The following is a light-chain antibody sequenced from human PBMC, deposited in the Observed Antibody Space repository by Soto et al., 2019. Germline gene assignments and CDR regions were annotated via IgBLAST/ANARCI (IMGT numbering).Light chain of an antibody. CDR1: KGIRND. V-gene: IGKV1-17*01. CDR3: QEGQSCRIT. Sequence: DVQXTQLSVALPARLGYRVSSTCRASKGIRNDLGWYKKKKRKEXKXXXYFESSLKSGVHSRLRGSGFGNDFTIKISSMQPEDFEPYFCQEGQSCRITFGEGTRLEI. CDR2: FES. J-gene: IGKJ5*01.